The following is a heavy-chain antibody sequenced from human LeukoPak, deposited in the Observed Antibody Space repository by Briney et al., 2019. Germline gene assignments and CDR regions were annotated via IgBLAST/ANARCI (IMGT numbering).Heavy chain of an antibody. V-gene: IGHV3-48*03. J-gene: IGHJ4*02. CDR1: GFTFSSYE. CDR3: ARGSINYYVSGSYLTYFDY. CDR2: ISTSGTTM. Sequence: GGSLRLSCAASGFTFSSYEMNWVRQAPGKGLEWLSYISTSGTTMYYADSVKGRFTISGDNAKNSLYLQMNSLRAEDTAVYYCARGSINYYVSGSYLTYFDYWGQGTLVTVSS. D-gene: IGHD3-10*01.